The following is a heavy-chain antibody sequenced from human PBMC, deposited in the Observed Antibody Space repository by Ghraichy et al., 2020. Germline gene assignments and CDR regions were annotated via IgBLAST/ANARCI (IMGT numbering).Heavy chain of an antibody. CDR2: ISGYNGNT. CDR1: GYTFTSYG. CDR3: ARDGGSYYYYAMDV. D-gene: IGHD1-26*01. V-gene: IGHV1-18*01. J-gene: IGHJ6*02. Sequence: ASVKVSCKASGYTFTSYGISWVRQAPGQGLEWMGWISGYNGNTNYAQKLQGRVTMTTDTSTSTAYMELRSLRSDDTAVYYCARDGGSYYYYAMDVWGQGTTVTVSS.